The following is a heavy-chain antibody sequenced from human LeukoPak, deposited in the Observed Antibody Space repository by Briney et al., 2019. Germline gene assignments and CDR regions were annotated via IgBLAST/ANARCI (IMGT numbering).Heavy chain of an antibody. D-gene: IGHD4-23*01. J-gene: IGHJ4*02. CDR3: ARDRSTVAPRGFDY. Sequence: GGSLRLSCAASGFSFSFYWMHWVRQAPGKGPVWVSRIKTDGSIADYADSVKGRFTISIDNAKNTLYLQMNSLRAEDTAVYYCARDRSTVAPRGFDYWGQGTLVTVSS. CDR2: IKTDGSIA. V-gene: IGHV3-74*01. CDR1: GFSFSFYW.